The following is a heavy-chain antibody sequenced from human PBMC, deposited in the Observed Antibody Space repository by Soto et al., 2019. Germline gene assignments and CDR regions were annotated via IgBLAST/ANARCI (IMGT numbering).Heavy chain of an antibody. CDR2: IHNTVTT. Sequence: QVQLQESGPGLVEPSQTLSLTCTVSGGSDSTGGYSWSSIRQPPGKGLEWIGHIHNTVTTYGNPSLERRLTVSVETSMNQFSLRLNSVTAGDTAVYFCARGWDVDKVDSGDQGTLVTVSS. CDR3: ARGWDVDKVDS. V-gene: IGHV4-30-4*01. J-gene: IGHJ4*02. CDR1: GGSDSTGGYS. D-gene: IGHD1-26*01.